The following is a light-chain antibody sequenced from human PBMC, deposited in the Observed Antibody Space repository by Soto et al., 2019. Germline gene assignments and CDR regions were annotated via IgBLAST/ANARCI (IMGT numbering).Light chain of an antibody. Sequence: QSVLTQPPSASGSPGQSVTISCTGTSSDVGGHDYVSWYQQHPGRAPKLLIYQVNRRPSHVPDRFYGSKSGNTASLTVSGLQAEDFFYYFGSPHEGSNFLNVFRTGTDVTV. CDR3: SPHEGSNFLNV. V-gene: IGLV2-8*01. CDR1: SSDVGGHDY. CDR2: QVN. J-gene: IGLJ1*01.